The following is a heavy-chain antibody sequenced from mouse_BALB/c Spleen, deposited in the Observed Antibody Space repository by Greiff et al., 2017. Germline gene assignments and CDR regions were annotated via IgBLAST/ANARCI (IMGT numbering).Heavy chain of an antibody. D-gene: IGHD2-2*01. V-gene: IGHV14-1*02. CDR2: IDPENGNT. J-gene: IGHJ2*01. CDR3: ARGGGLGGFDY. CDR1: GFNIKDYY. Sequence: VQLQQSGAELVRPGALVKLSCKASGFNIKDYYMPWVKQRPEQGLEWIGWIDPENGNTIYDPKFQGKASITADTSSNTAYLQLSSLTSEDTAVYYCARGGGLGGFDYWGQGTTLTVSS.